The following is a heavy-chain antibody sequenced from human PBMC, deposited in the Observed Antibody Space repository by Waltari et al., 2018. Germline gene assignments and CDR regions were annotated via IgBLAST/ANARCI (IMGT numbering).Heavy chain of an antibody. D-gene: IGHD3-22*01. J-gene: IGHJ4*02. CDR1: GGTFSSYA. CDR3: AREGYYDSSGYSTFDY. V-gene: IGHV1-69*08. Sequence: QVQLVQSGAEVKKPGSSVKVSCKASGGTFSSYAISWVRQAPGQGLEWMGRIIPILGTANYAQKFQGRVTITADKSTSTAYMELSSLRSEDTAVYYCAREGYYDSSGYSTFDYWGQGTLVTVSS. CDR2: IIPILGTA.